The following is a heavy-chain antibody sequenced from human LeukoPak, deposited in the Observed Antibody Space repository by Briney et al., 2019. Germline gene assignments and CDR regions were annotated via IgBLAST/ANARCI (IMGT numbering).Heavy chain of an antibody. CDR1: GFIFSSFS. Sequence: GGSLRLSCAASGFIFSSFSVNWVRQAPGKGLEWVSTINGGGVNTHYADSVGGRFTISRDNSKNTLFLQMNSLRDEDTAVYYCAKDLYSNYGPADYWGQGNLVTVSS. V-gene: IGHV3-23*01. CDR2: INGGGVNT. J-gene: IGHJ4*02. CDR3: AKDLYSNYGPADY. D-gene: IGHD4-11*01.